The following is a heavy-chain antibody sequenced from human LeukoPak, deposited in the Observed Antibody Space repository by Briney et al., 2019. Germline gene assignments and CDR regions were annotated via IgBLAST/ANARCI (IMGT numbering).Heavy chain of an antibody. V-gene: IGHV3-23*01. CDR3: AKDDAWGRYKD. CDR1: GFTFNNYA. CDR2: ISGSGDTT. J-gene: IGHJ1*01. D-gene: IGHD3-16*01. Sequence: GGSLRLSCAASGFTFNNYAMSWVRQAPGKGLEWVSGISGSGDTTYYADSVKGRFTISRDNSKNTVSLQMNSLRGEDTAVYYCAKDDAWGRYKDWGQGTLVTVSS.